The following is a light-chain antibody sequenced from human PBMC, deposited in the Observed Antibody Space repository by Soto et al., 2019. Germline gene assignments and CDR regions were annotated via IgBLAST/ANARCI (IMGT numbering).Light chain of an antibody. J-gene: IGLJ3*02. Sequence: QPVLTQSPSASASLGAPVKLTCTLSSGHNTYAIAWHQQQPEKGPRYLMKLNSDGSHSKGDGIPDRFSGSSSGAERYLTISSLQSEDEADYYCQTWGTGSWVFGGGTQLTVL. CDR1: SGHNTYA. CDR3: QTWGTGSWV. V-gene: IGLV4-69*01. CDR2: LNSDGSH.